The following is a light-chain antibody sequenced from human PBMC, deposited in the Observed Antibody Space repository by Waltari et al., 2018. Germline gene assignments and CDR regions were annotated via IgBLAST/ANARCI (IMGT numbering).Light chain of an antibody. Sequence: QSALTQPASVSGSPGQSITISCTGTSSNIGSYGLLSWYQQHPGKAPKLIIYEVTKRPSGVSNRFSGSKSGNTASLTISGLQAEDDADYYCCSFAGNSLVFGTGTKVSVL. V-gene: IGLV2-23*02. CDR1: SSNIGSYGL. J-gene: IGLJ1*01. CDR3: CSFAGNSLV. CDR2: EVT.